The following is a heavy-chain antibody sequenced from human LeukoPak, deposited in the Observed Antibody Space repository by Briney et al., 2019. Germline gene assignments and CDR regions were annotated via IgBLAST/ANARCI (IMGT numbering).Heavy chain of an antibody. CDR2: IIPIFGTA. V-gene: IGHV1-69*05. J-gene: IGHJ2*01. Sequence: SVKVSCKASGGTFSSYAISWVRQAPGQGLEWMGRIIPIFGTANYAQKFQGRVTITTDESTSTAYMEPSSLRSEDTAVYYCASQPPMVVTPIDWYFDLWGRGTLVTVSS. D-gene: IGHD4-23*01. CDR3: ASQPPMVVTPIDWYFDL. CDR1: GGTFSSYA.